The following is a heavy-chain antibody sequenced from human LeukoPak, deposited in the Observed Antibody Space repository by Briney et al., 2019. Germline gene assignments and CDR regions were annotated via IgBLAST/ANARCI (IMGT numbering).Heavy chain of an antibody. D-gene: IGHD2-15*01. CDR1: GGSITSYY. J-gene: IGHJ6*02. CDR3: ARGEVGYCPGGSCYGYYYYGLDV. Sequence: PSETLSLTCTVSGGSITSYYWSWIRQPAGKGLEWIGRIYTRESTNYNPSLKSRVTMSVDTSKNQFSLNLNSVTAADTAVYYCARGEVGYCPGGSCYGYYYYGLDVWGQGTMVTVSS. CDR2: IYTREST. V-gene: IGHV4-4*07.